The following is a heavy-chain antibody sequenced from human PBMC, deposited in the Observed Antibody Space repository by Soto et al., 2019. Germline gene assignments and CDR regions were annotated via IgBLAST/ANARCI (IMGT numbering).Heavy chain of an antibody. D-gene: IGHD5-18*01. CDR3: AREWVDTVPYYYYGMDV. Sequence: TGGSLRLSCAASGFTFSSYAMHWVRQAPGKGLEWVAVISYDGSNKYYADSVKGRFTISRDNSKNTLYLQMNSLRAEDTAVYYCAREWVDTVPYYYYGMDVWGQGTTVTVSS. CDR1: GFTFSSYA. J-gene: IGHJ6*02. V-gene: IGHV3-30-3*01. CDR2: ISYDGSNK.